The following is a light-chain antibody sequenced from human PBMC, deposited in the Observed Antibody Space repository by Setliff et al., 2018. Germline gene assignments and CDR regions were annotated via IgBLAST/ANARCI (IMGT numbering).Light chain of an antibody. J-gene: IGLJ1*01. CDR1: SSDVGAYNY. CDR2: AVN. CDR3: GSYARSSAPYV. Sequence: QSALAQPASVSGYPGQSITISCAGTSSDVGAYNYASWYQQDPGKAPKLLIYAVNNRPSGVSDRFSGSKSGNTASLTISGLQAEDEADYYCGSYARSSAPYVFGTGTKVTV. V-gene: IGLV2-14*01.